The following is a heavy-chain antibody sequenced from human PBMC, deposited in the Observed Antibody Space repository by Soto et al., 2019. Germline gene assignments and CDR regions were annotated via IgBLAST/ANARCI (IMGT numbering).Heavy chain of an antibody. CDR3: AKDVTNYHSSGYYGTYFDY. CDR1: GFTFSSYA. D-gene: IGHD3-22*01. J-gene: IGHJ4*02. Sequence: EVQLLESGGGLVQPGGSLRLSCAASGFTFSSYAMSWVRQAPGKGLEWVSAISGSGGSTYYADSVKGRFTISRDNSKNTLYLQMNSLRADDTAVYYCAKDVTNYHSSGYYGTYFDYWGQGTLVTVSS. CDR2: ISGSGGST. V-gene: IGHV3-23*01.